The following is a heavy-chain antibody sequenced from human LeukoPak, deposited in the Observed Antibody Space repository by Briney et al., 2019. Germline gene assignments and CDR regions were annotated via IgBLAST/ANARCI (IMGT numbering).Heavy chain of an antibody. Sequence: GPTVKVSCKASGGTFSSYAISWVRQAPGQGLEWMGGTIPIFGTANYAQKFQGRVTITADESTSTAYMELSSLRSEDTAVYYCARLWELSNNAFDIWGQGTMVTVSS. CDR2: TIPIFGTA. J-gene: IGHJ3*02. D-gene: IGHD1-26*01. CDR3: ARLWELSNNAFDI. V-gene: IGHV1-69*13. CDR1: GGTFSSYA.